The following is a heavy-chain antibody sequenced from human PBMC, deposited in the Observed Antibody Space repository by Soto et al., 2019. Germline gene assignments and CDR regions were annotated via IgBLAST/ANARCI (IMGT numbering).Heavy chain of an antibody. J-gene: IGHJ6*02. V-gene: IGHV1-69*13. CDR3: SRALLGIAAAGTPRYYYGMDV. Sequence: ASVKVSCKASGGTFSSYAISWVRQAPGQGLEWMGGIIPIFGTANYAQKFQGRVTITADEHTSTAYFELSSLRSEDAAVYYCSRALLGIAAAGTPRYYYGMDVWGQGTTVTVSS. CDR2: IIPIFGTA. CDR1: GGTFSSYA. D-gene: IGHD6-13*01.